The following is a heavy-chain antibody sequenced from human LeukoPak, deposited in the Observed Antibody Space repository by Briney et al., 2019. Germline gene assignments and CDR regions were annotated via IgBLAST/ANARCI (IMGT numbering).Heavy chain of an antibody. CDR2: IYRGSST. CDR1: GFTVSSNY. J-gene: IGHJ4*02. Sequence: GGSLRLSCAASGFTVSSNYMSWVRQAPGKGLEWVSVIYRGSSTHYADSVKGRFTISRDNSQSTLFLQVTSLRAEGTAVYYCAKQWVDCWGQGTLVTVSS. CDR3: AKQWVDC. D-gene: IGHD1-26*01. V-gene: IGHV3-53*01.